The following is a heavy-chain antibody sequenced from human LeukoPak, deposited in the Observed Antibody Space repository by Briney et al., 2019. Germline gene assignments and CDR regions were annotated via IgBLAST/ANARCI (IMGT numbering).Heavy chain of an antibody. CDR3: ARHRWDGTFNFDY. CDR2: IYYSGRT. V-gene: IGHV4-39*01. Sequence: PSETLSLTCTVSGGSISSSSDFWGWIRPPPGNVLESIGSIYYSGRTYNNPSLKSRVTISVDTSKNQFSLKLSSVTAADTAVYYCARHRWDGTFNFDYWGQGTLVPVSS. CDR1: GGSISSSSDF. D-gene: IGHD1-1*01. J-gene: IGHJ4*02.